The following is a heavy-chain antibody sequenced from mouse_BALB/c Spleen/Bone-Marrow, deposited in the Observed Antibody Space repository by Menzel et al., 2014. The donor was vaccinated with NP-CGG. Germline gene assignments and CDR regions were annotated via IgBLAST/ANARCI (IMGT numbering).Heavy chain of an antibody. D-gene: IGHD2-4*01. CDR3: ARYDYDVGYFDY. CDR2: ISYSGSS. J-gene: IGHJ2*01. V-gene: IGHV3-2*02. CDR1: GYSITSDYA. Sequence: EVKLVESGPGLVKPSQSLSLTCTVTGYSITSDYAWNWIRQFPGNKLEWMGYISYSGSSSYNPSLENRISITRDTSKTQFFLQLHSVTTEDTATYYCARYDYDVGYFDYWGQGTTLTVSS.